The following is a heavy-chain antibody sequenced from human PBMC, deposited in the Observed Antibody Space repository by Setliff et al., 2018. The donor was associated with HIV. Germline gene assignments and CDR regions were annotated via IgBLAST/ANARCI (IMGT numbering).Heavy chain of an antibody. CDR2: INGDGGEI. V-gene: IGHV3-7*01. D-gene: IGHD5-18*01. CDR3: VRDRGYSTFDY. Sequence: GESLKISCAASGFTFSNYWMSWVRQAPGKGLEWVANINGDGGEIWYVDSVRGRFTISRDNAKTSVYVQMSSLRVEDTAIYYCVRDRGYSTFDYWGQGTLVTVSS. CDR1: GFTFSNYW. J-gene: IGHJ4*02.